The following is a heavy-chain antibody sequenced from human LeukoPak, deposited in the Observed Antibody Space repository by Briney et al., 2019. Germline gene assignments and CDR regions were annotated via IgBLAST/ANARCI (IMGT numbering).Heavy chain of an antibody. CDR1: GFTFSSYA. J-gene: IGHJ4*02. Sequence: GGSLRLSCAASGFTFSSYAMSWVRQTPGKGLEWVSTISSSGGSAFYPDSVKGRYTISRDNSKNTLYLQMDSLRAEDTAIYYCAKQAEHFGDSKTDYWGQGTLATVSS. D-gene: IGHD2-21*02. CDR2: ISSSGGSA. CDR3: AKQAEHFGDSKTDY. V-gene: IGHV3-23*01.